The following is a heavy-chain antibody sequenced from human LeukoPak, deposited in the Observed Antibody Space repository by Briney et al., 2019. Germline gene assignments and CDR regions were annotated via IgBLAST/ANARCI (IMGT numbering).Heavy chain of an antibody. V-gene: IGHV1-8*01. CDR3: ARVWRFGEN. Sequence: GASVKVSCKASGYTFTSYDINWVRQATGQGLEWMGWMNPNSGNTGYAQKFQGRVTITRNTSISTAYMELNSLKSGDTAVYYCARVWRFGENWGQGTLVTVSS. CDR2: MNPNSGNT. CDR1: GYTFTSYD. J-gene: IGHJ4*02. D-gene: IGHD3-10*01.